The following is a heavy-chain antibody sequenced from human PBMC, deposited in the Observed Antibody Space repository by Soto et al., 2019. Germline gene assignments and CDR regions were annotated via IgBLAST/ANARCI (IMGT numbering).Heavy chain of an antibody. CDR3: ARSKVLEAFDI. CDR1: GGSISSGGYY. D-gene: IGHD3-10*01. Sequence: QVQLQESGPGLVKPSQTLSLTCTVYGGSISSGGYYWSWIRQHPGKGLEWIGYIYYSGSTYYNPSLMSRVTISVDTSKNQFSLKLSSVTAADTVVYYCARSKVLEAFDIWGEGTMVTVSS. CDR2: IYYSGST. J-gene: IGHJ3*02. V-gene: IGHV4-31*03.